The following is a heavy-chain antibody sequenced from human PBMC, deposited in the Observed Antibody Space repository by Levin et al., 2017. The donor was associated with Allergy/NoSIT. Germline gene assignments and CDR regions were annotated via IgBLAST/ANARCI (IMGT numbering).Heavy chain of an antibody. D-gene: IGHD3-16*01. CDR3: GRRGGAPDET. CDR1: GGPLSDYY. CDR2: IDHSGST. Sequence: PSETLSLTCAVYGGPLSDYYWTWIRQPPGKGLEWLGEIDHSGSTKYNPSLKSRVTISADTSKNQFSLKLTSVTAADTAVYYCGRRGGAPDETWGQGTLVTVSS. V-gene: IGHV4-34*01. J-gene: IGHJ5*02.